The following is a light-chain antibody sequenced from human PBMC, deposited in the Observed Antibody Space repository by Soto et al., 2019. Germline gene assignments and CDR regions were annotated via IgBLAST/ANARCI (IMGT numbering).Light chain of an antibody. J-gene: IGKJ1*01. CDR1: QGIRND. CDR2: KAS. Sequence: IQMTQSQYSMSESVGDKVTITCRASQGIRNDLGWFQQKPGKAPKLLIYKASTLETGVPSRFSGSGSRTEFTLTISSLQPDDFATYYCQHYGSCSGTFGQGTKVEVK. V-gene: IGKV1-5*03. CDR3: QHYGSCSGT.